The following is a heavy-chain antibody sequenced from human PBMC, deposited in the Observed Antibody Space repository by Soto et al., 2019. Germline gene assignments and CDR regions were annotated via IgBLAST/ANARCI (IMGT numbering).Heavy chain of an antibody. CDR2: MNPNSGNT. CDR1: GYTFTSYD. V-gene: IGHV1-8*01. Sequence: ASVKVSCKASGYTFTSYDINWVRQAAGRGLEWMGWMNPNSGNTAYAQKFQGRVTMTRNTSISTAHMELSSLRSDDTAVYYCARPDHYYGMNVWGQGTTVTVSS. CDR3: ARPDHYYGMNV. J-gene: IGHJ6*02.